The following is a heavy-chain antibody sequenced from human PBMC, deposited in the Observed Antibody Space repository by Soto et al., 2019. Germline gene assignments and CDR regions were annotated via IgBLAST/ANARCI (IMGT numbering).Heavy chain of an antibody. V-gene: IGHV1-69*04. Sequence: ASVKVSCKASGGTFSSYTISWVRQAPGQGLEWMGRIIPILGIANYAQKFQGRVTITADKSTSTAYMELSSLRSEDTAVYYCARDLGYSSYYFDYWGQGTLVTVSS. D-gene: IGHD6-13*01. CDR1: GGTFSSYT. J-gene: IGHJ4*02. CDR3: ARDLGYSSYYFDY. CDR2: IIPILGIA.